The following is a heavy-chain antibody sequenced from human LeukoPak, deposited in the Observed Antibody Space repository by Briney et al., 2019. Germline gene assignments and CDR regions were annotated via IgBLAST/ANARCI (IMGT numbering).Heavy chain of an antibody. D-gene: IGHD3-3*01. CDR2: ISAYNGNT. CDR3: ARDGDITIFGVVTSYFDY. Sequence: ASVKVSCKASGYTFTSYGISWVRQAPGQGLEWMGWISAYNGNTNYAQKLQGRVTMTTDTSTSTAYMELRSLRSDDTAVYYCARDGDITIFGVVTSYFDYWGQGTLVTVSS. CDR1: GYTFTSYG. J-gene: IGHJ4*02. V-gene: IGHV1-18*01.